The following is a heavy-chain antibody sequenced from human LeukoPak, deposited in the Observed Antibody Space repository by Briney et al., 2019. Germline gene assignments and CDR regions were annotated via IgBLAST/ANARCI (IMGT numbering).Heavy chain of an antibody. J-gene: IGHJ4*02. CDR2: VSAHGVDK. CDR1: GFAFSSYA. D-gene: IGHD4-17*01. CDR3: ARETTVTRNFDY. V-gene: IGHV3-30*04. Sequence: GGSLRLSCAASGFAFSSYAMHWVRQAPGKGLEWLAVVSAHGVDKFYADSVKGRFTISKDTSKNTLSLQMNSLGVGDTGLYYCARETTVTRNFDYWGQGTLVTVSS.